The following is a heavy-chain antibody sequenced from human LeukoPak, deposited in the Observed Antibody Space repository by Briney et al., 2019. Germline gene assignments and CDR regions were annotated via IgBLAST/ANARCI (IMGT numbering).Heavy chain of an antibody. D-gene: IGHD4-17*01. Sequence: PSETLSLTCSVSGYSVSSAYYWGWIRQPPGQGLEWIGTMYHSGSTNYNPSLKSRVTISVDTSKNQFSLKLSSVTAADTAVYYCAREGGDYVEGFDYWGQGTLVTVSS. CDR2: MYHSGST. J-gene: IGHJ4*02. CDR1: GYSVSSAYY. V-gene: IGHV4-38-2*02. CDR3: AREGGDYVEGFDY.